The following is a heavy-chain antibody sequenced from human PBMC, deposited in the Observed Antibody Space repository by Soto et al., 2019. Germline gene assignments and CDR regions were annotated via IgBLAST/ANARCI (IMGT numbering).Heavy chain of an antibody. D-gene: IGHD4-4*01. J-gene: IGHJ4*02. CDR3: ARGMTTVTTYDY. V-gene: IGHV4-30-2*01. Sequence: PSETLSLTCTVSGGSISSGGYSGSGFRQPPGKGLEWIGYIYRSGSTYYNPSLKSRVTISVDRSKNQFSLNLSSVTAADTAVYYCARGMTTVTTYDYWGQGTPVTVSS. CDR1: GGSISSGGYS. CDR2: IYRSGST.